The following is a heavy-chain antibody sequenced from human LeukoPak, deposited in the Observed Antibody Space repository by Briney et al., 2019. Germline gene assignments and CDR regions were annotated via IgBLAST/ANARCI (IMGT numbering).Heavy chain of an antibody. V-gene: IGHV4-61*02. CDR3: ARDRFEYSSSTDYYYYYMDV. Sequence: SQTLSLTCTVSGGSISSGSYYWSWIRQPAGKGLEWIGRIYTSGSTNYNPSLKSRVTISVDTSKNQFSLKLSSVTAADTAVYYCARDRFEYSSSTDYYYYYMDVWGKGTTVTVSS. J-gene: IGHJ6*03. CDR2: IYTSGST. D-gene: IGHD6-6*01. CDR1: GGSISSGSYY.